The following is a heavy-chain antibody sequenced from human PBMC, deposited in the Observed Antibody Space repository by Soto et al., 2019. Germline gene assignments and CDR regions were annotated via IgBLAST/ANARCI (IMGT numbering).Heavy chain of an antibody. D-gene: IGHD6-6*01. CDR3: ATYQAAPSPYYYYGMDV. CDR1: GDTFSSYA. V-gene: IGHV1-69*06. CDR2: IIPIFGTA. Sequence: QVQLVQSGAEVKKPGSSVKVSCKASGDTFSSYAISWVRQAPGQGLEWMGGIIPIFGTANYAQKFQGRVTITADKSTSTAYMELSSLRSEDTAVYYCATYQAAPSPYYYYGMDVWGQGTTVTVSS. J-gene: IGHJ6*02.